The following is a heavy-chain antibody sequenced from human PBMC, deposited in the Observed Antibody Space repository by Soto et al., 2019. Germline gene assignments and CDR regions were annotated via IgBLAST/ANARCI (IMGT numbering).Heavy chain of an antibody. J-gene: IGHJ6*02. Sequence: QVLLQESGPGLVKPSETLSLSCTVSGDSISSYYWGWIRQPPGKEMEWIGYVSPIWGSAYNPSLQSRVATSLDPCKSQFSLELTSVTATDTAVYSCARQGFGALHGRVDVWGQGTTVTVSS. CDR1: GDSISSYY. CDR2: VSPIWGS. D-gene: IGHD3-10*01. CDR3: ARQGFGALHGRVDV. V-gene: IGHV4-59*08.